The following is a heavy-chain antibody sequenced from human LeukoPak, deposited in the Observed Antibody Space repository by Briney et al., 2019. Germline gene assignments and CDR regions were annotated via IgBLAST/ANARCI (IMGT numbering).Heavy chain of an antibody. V-gene: IGHV3-21*01. D-gene: IGHD3-22*01. CDR2: LFSSSSYI. CDR1: GFTFSSIG. J-gene: IGHJ3*02. Sequence: GGPLTLPCAPSGFTFSSIGRNGSPRAPGRGRVGLSSLFSSSSYIYYADSVKGRFTISRDNAKSSLYLQMNSLRADHRAVYYCARDLDLGIVVVITAFDIWGQGTMVTVSS. CDR3: ARDLDLGIVVVITAFDI.